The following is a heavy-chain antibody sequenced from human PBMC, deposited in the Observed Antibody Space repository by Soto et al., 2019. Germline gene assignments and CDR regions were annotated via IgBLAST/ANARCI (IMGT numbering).Heavy chain of an antibody. J-gene: IGHJ4*02. CDR3: ARGYCSSTSCYPNY. V-gene: IGHV3-23*01. CDR2: IRYSGSST. Sequence: GGSLRLSCAASGFTFNNYDMSWVRQAPGKGLEWVAVIRYSGSSTYYADSVKGRFTISRDNSKNTLYLQMNSLRAEDTAVYYCARGYCSSTSCYPNYWGQGTLVTVSS. D-gene: IGHD2-2*01. CDR1: GFTFNNYD.